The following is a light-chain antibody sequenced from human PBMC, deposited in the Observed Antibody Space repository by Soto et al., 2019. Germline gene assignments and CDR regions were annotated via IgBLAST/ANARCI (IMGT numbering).Light chain of an antibody. Sequence: QSVLTQPASVSGSPGKSITISCTGTSSDVGSYNLVSWYLQHPGKAPKLMIYEVSKRPSGVSNRFSGSKSGNTASLTISGLQADDEADYYCCSYAGSSTLVFGGWTKLTVL. CDR2: EVS. J-gene: IGLJ2*01. CDR1: SSDVGSYNL. V-gene: IGLV2-23*02. CDR3: CSYAGSSTLV.